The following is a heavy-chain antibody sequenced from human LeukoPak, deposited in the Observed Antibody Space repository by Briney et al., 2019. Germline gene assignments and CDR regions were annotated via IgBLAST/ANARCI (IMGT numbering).Heavy chain of an antibody. CDR2: INPNSGGT. CDR3: AGDHPTRQCSSTSCYYVPKFDY. Sequence: ASVKVSCQASGFTFTGYYIHWVRQAPGQGLEWMGWINPNSGGTNYAQKFQGRVTMTRDTSISTAYMELSRLRSDDTAVYYCAGDHPTRQCSSTSCYYVPKFDYWGQGTLVTVSS. D-gene: IGHD2-2*01. V-gene: IGHV1-2*02. J-gene: IGHJ4*02. CDR1: GFTFTGYY.